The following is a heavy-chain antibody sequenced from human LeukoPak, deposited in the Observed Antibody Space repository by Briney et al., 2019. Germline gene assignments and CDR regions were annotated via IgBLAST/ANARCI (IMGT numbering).Heavy chain of an antibody. Sequence: ASVKVSCKASGYTFTRYYMHWVRQAPGQGLEWMGIINPSGGSTNYEQKFQGRVTMTRGMSTSTVYMELSNLRSEDTALYYCARSIGSSSCPDYWGQGTLVTVSS. V-gene: IGHV1-46*01. CDR2: INPSGGST. CDR3: ARSIGSSSCPDY. J-gene: IGHJ4*02. D-gene: IGHD6-6*01. CDR1: GYTFTRYY.